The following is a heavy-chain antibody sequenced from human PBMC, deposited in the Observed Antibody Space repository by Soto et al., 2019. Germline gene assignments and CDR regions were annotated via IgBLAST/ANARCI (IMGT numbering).Heavy chain of an antibody. V-gene: IGHV3-23*01. CDR2: IVSGGGST. J-gene: IGHJ4*02. CDR1: GFTFSSYA. Sequence: LSCAASGFTFSSYAMNWVRQAPGKGLEWVSVIVSGGGSTNYADAVKGRFTISRDNSKNTLYLQMNSLRAEDTAIYYCATEFPTAGTLDFIYRGQGTL. D-gene: IGHD6-19*01. CDR3: ATEFPTAGTLDFIY.